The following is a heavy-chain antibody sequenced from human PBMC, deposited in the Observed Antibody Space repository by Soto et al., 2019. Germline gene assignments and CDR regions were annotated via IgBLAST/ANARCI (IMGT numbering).Heavy chain of an antibody. CDR1: GYTFTSYD. D-gene: IGHD4-17*01. CDR3: AGSMTTVITDAFDI. CDR2: MNPNSGNT. Sequence: QVQLVQSGAEVKKPGASVKVSCKASGYTFTSYDINWVRQATGQGLEWMGWMNPNSGNTGYAQKFQGRVTMTRNTTISTAYMELSSLRSEDTAVYYCAGSMTTVITDAFDIWGQGTMVTVSS. J-gene: IGHJ3*02. V-gene: IGHV1-8*01.